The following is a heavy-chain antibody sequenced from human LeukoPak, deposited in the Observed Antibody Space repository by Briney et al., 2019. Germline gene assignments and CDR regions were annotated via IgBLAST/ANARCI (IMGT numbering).Heavy chain of an antibody. CDR3: AKGQTIPPYYPSGSYYETKAQFDV. V-gene: IGHV3-43*01. CDR2: ISRNGAVT. J-gene: IGHJ4*02. CDR1: GLIFDDYT. D-gene: IGHD3-10*01. Sequence: GGSLRLSCAASGLIFDDYTMHWVRQAPGKGLEWVSLISRNGAVTKYADSVRGRFTVSRDNSKNSLYLQMNSLTTEDTALYYCAKGQTIPPYYPSGSYYETKAQFDVWGQGTLVTVSS.